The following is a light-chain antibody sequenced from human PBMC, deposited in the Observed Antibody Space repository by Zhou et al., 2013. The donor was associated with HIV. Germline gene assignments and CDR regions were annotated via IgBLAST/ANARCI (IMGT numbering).Light chain of an antibody. J-gene: IGKJ4*01. CDR3: QQYGSSPLT. Sequence: EVLMTQSPGTLSLSPGERATVSCRASQTVSSNLAWYQQKLGQAPRLLIFGASSRAPGIPDRFSGSESGTDFTLTISRLEPEDFAVYYCQQYGSSPLTFGGGTKVEIK. V-gene: IGKV3-20*01. CDR2: GAS. CDR1: QTVSSN.